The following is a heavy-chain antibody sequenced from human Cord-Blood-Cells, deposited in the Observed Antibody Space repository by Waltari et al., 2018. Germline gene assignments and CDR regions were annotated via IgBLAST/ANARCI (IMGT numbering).Heavy chain of an antibody. J-gene: IGHJ4*02. D-gene: IGHD6-6*01. CDR3: ARLNQLVTVNQGSYFDY. CDR2: IYPVDSDT. CDR1: GYSFNSYW. V-gene: IGHV5-51*01. Sequence: EVQLVQSGAEVKKPGESLKISCKGSGYSFNSYWIGWVPQMTGKGREWMGIIYPVDSDTRYSPSFQGEVTISADKSISTAYLQWSSLKASDTAMYYCARLNQLVTVNQGSYFDYWGQGTLVTVSS.